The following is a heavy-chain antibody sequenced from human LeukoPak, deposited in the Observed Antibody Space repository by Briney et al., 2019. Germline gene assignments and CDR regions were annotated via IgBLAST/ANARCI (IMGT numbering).Heavy chain of an antibody. Sequence: SETLSLTCTVSGGSISSTSYYWGWIRQPPGTGLEWLTSIYYSGNTYYNPSLKSRVTISVDMSKNQFSLKLNSVTAADTAVYYCARLAAGITIFGVVDSWGRGALVTVSS. CDR1: GGSISSTSYY. CDR2: IYYSGNT. V-gene: IGHV4-39*01. CDR3: ARLAAGITIFGVVDS. D-gene: IGHD3-3*01. J-gene: IGHJ4*02.